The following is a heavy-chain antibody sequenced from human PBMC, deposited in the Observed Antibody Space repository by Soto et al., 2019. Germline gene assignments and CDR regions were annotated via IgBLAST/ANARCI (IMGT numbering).Heavy chain of an antibody. CDR2: IWYDGSNK. CDR1: GFTFSSYG. J-gene: IGHJ4*02. CDR3: ARDAGEQFDY. V-gene: IGHV3-33*01. D-gene: IGHD3-16*01. Sequence: QVQLVESGGGVVQPGRSLRPSCAASGFTFSSYGMHWVRQAPGKGLEWVAVIWYDGSNKYYADSVKGRFTISRDNSKNTLYLQMNSLRAEDTAVYYCARDAGEQFDYWGQGTLVTVSS.